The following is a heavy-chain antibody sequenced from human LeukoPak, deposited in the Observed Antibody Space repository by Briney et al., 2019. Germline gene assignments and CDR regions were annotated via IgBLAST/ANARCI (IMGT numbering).Heavy chain of an antibody. CDR3: ARYYGDSGSQYYFDY. D-gene: IGHD3-22*01. CDR1: GFTFSDAW. CDR2: IKSKTDGGTT. V-gene: IGHV3-15*01. Sequence: GGSLRLSCAASGFTFSDAWMSWVRQAPGKGLEWVGRIKSKTDGGTTDYAAPVKGRFTISRDDSKNTLYLQMISLKIEDTAVYYCARYYGDSGSQYYFDYWGQGTLVTVSS. J-gene: IGHJ4*02.